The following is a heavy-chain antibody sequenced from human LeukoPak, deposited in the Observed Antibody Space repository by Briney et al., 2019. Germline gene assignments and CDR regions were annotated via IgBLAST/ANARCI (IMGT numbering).Heavy chain of an antibody. V-gene: IGHV3-11*01. J-gene: IGHJ4*02. D-gene: IGHD2-15*01. CDR2: ISSSGITI. CDR1: GFSFTDYC. Sequence: KPGGSLRLSCAASGFSFTDYCMTWIRQAPGMGLEWVSYISSSGITIYYGDSVKGRFTISRDNTKNSLYLQMTSLRAEDTAIYYCARAVVVIGATPNYWGQGTLVTVSS. CDR3: ARAVVVIGATPNY.